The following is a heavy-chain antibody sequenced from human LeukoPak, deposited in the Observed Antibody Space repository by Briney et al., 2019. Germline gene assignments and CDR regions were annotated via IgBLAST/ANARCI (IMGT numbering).Heavy chain of an antibody. CDR2: INHSGST. CDR1: GGSFSGYY. D-gene: IGHD2-2*01. V-gene: IGHV4-34*01. J-gene: IGHJ3*02. CDR3: DRTPDIVVVPADAFAI. Sequence: PSETLSLTCAVYGGSFSGYYWSWIRQPPGKGLEWIGEINHSGSTNYNPSLKSRVTISVDTSKNQFSLKLSSVTAADTAVYYCDRTPDIVVVPADAFAIWGQGTMVTISS.